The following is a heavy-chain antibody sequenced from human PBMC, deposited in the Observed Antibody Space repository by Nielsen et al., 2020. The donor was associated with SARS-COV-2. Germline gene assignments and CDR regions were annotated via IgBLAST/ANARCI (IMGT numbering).Heavy chain of an antibody. J-gene: IGHJ4*02. D-gene: IGHD3-3*01. CDR2: IKSKTDGGTT. CDR1: GFTFSNAW. CDR3: TTGEGYYDFWSGYEMPIDY. V-gene: IGHV3-15*01. Sequence: GGSLRLSCAASGFTFSNAWMSWVRQAPGKGLEWVGRIKSKTDGGTTDYAAPVKGRFTISRDDSKNTLYLQMNSLKTEDTAVYYCTTGEGYYDFWSGYEMPIDYWGQGTLVTVSS.